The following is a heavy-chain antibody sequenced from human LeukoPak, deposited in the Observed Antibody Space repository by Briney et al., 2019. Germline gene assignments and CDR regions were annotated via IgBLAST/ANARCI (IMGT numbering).Heavy chain of an antibody. J-gene: IGHJ4*02. V-gene: IGHV3-30*04. D-gene: IGHD5-18*01. CDR1: GFIFSNYA. CDR2: ISYDGSNK. Sequence: GGSLRLSCAASGFIFSNYAMHWVRQAPGKGLERVTVISYDGSNKYSADSVKGRFTISRDNSKNTLYLQMNSLRAEDTAVYYCARAELYTAMVPNFDYWGQGTLVTVSS. CDR3: ARAELYTAMVPNFDY.